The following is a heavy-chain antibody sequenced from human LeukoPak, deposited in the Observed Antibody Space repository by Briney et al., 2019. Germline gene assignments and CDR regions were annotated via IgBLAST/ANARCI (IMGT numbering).Heavy chain of an antibody. V-gene: IGHV1-69*05. CDR2: IIPIFGTA. D-gene: IGHD5-12*01. Sequence: ASLKVSCKASGGTFSSYAISWVRQAPGQGLEWMGGIIPIFGTANYAQKFQGRVTITTDESTSTAYMELSSLRSEDTAVYYCARDLGAYSGYYFDYWGQGTLVTVSS. J-gene: IGHJ4*02. CDR1: GGTFSSYA. CDR3: ARDLGAYSGYYFDY.